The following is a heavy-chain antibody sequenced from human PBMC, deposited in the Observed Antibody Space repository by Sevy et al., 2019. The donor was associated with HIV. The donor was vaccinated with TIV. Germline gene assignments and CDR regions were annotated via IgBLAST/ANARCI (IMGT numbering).Heavy chain of an antibody. CDR3: ARDLDRKTRRIERVDRQWLVREDYYYGMDV. Sequence: GGSLRLSCAASGFTFSSYSMNWVRQAPGKGLEWVSSISSSSSYIYYADSVKGRFTISRDNAKNSLYLQMNSLRAEDTAVYYCARDLDRKTRRIERVDRQWLVREDYYYGMDVWGQGTTVTVSS. V-gene: IGHV3-21*01. CDR2: ISSSSSYI. CDR1: GFTFSSYS. J-gene: IGHJ6*02. D-gene: IGHD6-19*01.